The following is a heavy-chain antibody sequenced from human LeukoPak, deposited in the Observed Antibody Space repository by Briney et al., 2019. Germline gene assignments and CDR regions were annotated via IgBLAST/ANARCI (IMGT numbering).Heavy chain of an antibody. CDR2: IKSKTDGGTT. V-gene: IGHV3-15*01. J-gene: IGHJ4*02. CDR3: TTGWITMIVVVINDY. D-gene: IGHD3-22*01. CDR1: GFTFSNAW. Sequence: GGSLRLSCAASGFTFSNAWMSWVRQAPGKGLEWVGRIKSKTDGGTTGYAAPVKGRFTISRDDSKNTLYLQMNSLKTEDTAVYYCTTGWITMIVVVINDYWGQGTLVTVSS.